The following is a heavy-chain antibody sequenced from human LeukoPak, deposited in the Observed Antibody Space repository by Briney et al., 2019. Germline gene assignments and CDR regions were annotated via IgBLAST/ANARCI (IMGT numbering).Heavy chain of an antibody. Sequence: SETLSLTCTVSGGSISSYYWSWIRQPPGKGLEWIGYIYYSGSTNYNPSLKSRVTISIDTSKNQFSLNLNSVIAADTAVYYCARPGITAIGNALDIWGQGTMVTVSS. CDR1: GGSISSYY. D-gene: IGHD6-13*01. CDR2: IYYSGST. CDR3: ARPGITAIGNALDI. J-gene: IGHJ3*02. V-gene: IGHV4-59*08.